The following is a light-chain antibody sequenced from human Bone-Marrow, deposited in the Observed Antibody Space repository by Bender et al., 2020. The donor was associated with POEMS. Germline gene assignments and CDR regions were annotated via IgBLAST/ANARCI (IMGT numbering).Light chain of an antibody. CDR2: SNY. CDR3: SSYTINSKV. CDR1: DSNFGGNN. J-gene: IGLJ1*01. Sequence: QSVLTQPPSASGTPGQSVIISCSGTDSNFGGNNVNWYQHLPGTAPRLVVYSNYQRPSGVPDRFSGSKSGNTASLTISGLQAEDEADYYCSSYTINSKVFGTGTKVTVL. V-gene: IGLV1-44*01.